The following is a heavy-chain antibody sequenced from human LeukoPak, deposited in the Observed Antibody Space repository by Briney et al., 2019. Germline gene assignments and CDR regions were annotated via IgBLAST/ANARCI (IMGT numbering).Heavy chain of an antibody. J-gene: IGHJ5*02. CDR3: ARERRDSSSSFWERKLNWFDP. CDR2: IYYSGST. CDR1: GGSISSYY. V-gene: IGHV4-59*01. D-gene: IGHD6-6*01. Sequence: PSETLSLTCTVSGGSISSYYWSWIRQPPGKGLEWIGYIYYSGSTNYNPSLKSRVTISVDTSKNQFSLKLSSVTAADTAVYYCARERRDSSSSFWERKLNWFDPWGQGTLVTVSS.